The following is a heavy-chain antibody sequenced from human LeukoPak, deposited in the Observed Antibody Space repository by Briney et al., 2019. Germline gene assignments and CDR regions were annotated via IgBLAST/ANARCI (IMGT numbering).Heavy chain of an antibody. D-gene: IGHD6-19*01. J-gene: IGHJ4*02. Sequence: PGGSLRLSCAASGFTFSSYGMHWVRQAPGKGLEWVSFIRYDGSNEYYADSVRGRFTISRDNSKNTLYLQMNSLRAEDTAVYYCARATLHYIAVAAFDYWGQGTLVTVSS. CDR1: GFTFSSYG. CDR3: ARATLHYIAVAAFDY. CDR2: IRYDGSNE. V-gene: IGHV3-30*02.